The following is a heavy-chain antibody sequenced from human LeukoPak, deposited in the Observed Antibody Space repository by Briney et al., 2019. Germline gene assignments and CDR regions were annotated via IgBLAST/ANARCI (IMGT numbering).Heavy chain of an antibody. CDR1: GYTFTGYY. J-gene: IGHJ4*02. CDR3: AGSILAVAGTCFDY. Sequence: ASVTVSCKASGYTFTGYYMHWVRQAPGQGLEWMGWINPNNGATKFAQRFQGRVTMTRDTSISTAYMELIGLTSDDTAVYYCAGSILAVAGTCFDYWGQGTLVTVSS. D-gene: IGHD6-19*01. CDR2: INPNNGAT. V-gene: IGHV1-2*02.